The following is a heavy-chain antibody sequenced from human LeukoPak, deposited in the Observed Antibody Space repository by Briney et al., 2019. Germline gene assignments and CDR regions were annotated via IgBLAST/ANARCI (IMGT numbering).Heavy chain of an antibody. J-gene: IGHJ4*02. CDR3: AKPVVPAARLFDF. D-gene: IGHD2-2*01. CDR2: ITASGSST. V-gene: IGHV3-23*01. Sequence: GGSLRLSCAASGFTFSGYGMSWVRQAPGKGLEWVSGITASGSSTYYADSVKGRFTISRDNSKNTLYLQMNSLRVEDAAAYYCAKPVVPAARLFDFWGQGTLVTVSS. CDR1: GFTFSGYG.